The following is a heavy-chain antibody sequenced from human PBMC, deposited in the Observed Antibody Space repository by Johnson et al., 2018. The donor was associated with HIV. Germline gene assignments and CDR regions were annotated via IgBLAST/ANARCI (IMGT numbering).Heavy chain of an antibody. CDR3: AKIIGYSSGLEI. V-gene: IGHV3-7*02. CDR1: GFTFSYYW. D-gene: IGHD6-19*01. CDR2: IKQDGSEK. J-gene: IGHJ3*02. Sequence: VQLVESGGGLVQPGGSLRLSCAVSGFTFSYYWMSWVRQAPWKGLEWVANIKQDGSEKYYVDSVKGRFTISRDNANKSLYLQMNSLRAEHTAVYYCAKIIGYSSGLEIWGQGTMVTVSS.